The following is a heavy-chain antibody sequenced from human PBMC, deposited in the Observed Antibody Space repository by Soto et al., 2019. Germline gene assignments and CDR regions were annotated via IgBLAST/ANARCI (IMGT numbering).Heavy chain of an antibody. Sequence: ASVKGSCKASGYNINSDDMNWVRQATGQGLEWMGWMNPKSGNTGFAEKFQGRVKMTWNTSTGTVYLEISSLRPEDTAVYFCARGLVDSGGNCFDSWGQGTQVTVSS. J-gene: IGHJ4*02. CDR1: GYNINSDD. CDR2: MNPKSGNT. V-gene: IGHV1-8*01. D-gene: IGHD2-21*01. CDR3: ARGLVDSGGNCFDS.